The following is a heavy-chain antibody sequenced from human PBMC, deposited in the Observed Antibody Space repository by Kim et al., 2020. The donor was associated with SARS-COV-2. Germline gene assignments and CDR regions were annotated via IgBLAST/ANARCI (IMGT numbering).Heavy chain of an antibody. CDR1: GFTFSSYG. CDR3: ARGPYAGDAYHL. J-gene: IGHJ3*01. CDR2: ISFDGSKS. Sequence: GGSLRLSCAASGFTFSSYGMHWVRQAPGKGLEWVAAISFDGSKSYYGDSVKGRFTVSRDNSENRLYLQMNSLRVDDTAVFYCARGPYAGDAYHLWGQGT. V-gene: IGHV3-30*03. D-gene: IGHD4-17*01.